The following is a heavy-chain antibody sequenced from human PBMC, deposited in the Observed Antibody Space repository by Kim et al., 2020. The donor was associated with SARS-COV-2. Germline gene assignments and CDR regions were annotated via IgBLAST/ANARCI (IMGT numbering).Heavy chain of an antibody. V-gene: IGHV3-23*01. D-gene: IGHD3-10*01. CDR2: ISASGGST. CDR1: GFPFGTYS. CDR3: AKPQGAGSYYNGIDY. J-gene: IGHJ4*02. Sequence: GGSLRLSCAASGFPFGTYSMGWVRQAPGKGLECVSDISASGGSTFYADSVKGRFTISRDNSKNTLYLQMNSLRAEDTAVDYCAKPQGAGSYYNGIDYWGQGTLLTFSS.